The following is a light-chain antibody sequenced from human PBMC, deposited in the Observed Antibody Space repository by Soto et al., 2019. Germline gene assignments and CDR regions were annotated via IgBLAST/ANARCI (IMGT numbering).Light chain of an antibody. Sequence: AIQLTQSPSSLSASVGDRVTIAFRASQGISSALAWYQQKPGKAPKLLIYDASSLESGVPSRFSGSGSGTDFTLTISRLEPEDFAVYYCHQYGSSPHFGGGTKVDI. CDR1: QGISSA. J-gene: IGKJ4*01. V-gene: IGKV1-13*02. CDR2: DAS. CDR3: HQYGSSPH.